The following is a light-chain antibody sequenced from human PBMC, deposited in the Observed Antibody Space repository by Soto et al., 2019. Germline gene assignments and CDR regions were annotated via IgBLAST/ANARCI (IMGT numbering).Light chain of an antibody. CDR1: QGIRND. Sequence: AIQMTQSPSSLSASVGDRVTITCRASQGIRNDLGWYQQKPGKAPKLLIYAASTLQSGVPSRFSGSGSGTDFTLTINSLQPEDFATYYCRHGYNYPFTFGGGTKVEIK. CDR3: RHGYNYPFT. CDR2: AAS. V-gene: IGKV1-6*02. J-gene: IGKJ4*01.